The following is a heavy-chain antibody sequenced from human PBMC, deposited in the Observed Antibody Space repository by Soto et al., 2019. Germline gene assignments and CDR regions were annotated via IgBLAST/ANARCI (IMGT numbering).Heavy chain of an antibody. Sequence: QVQLVESGGGVVQPGRSLRLSCAASGFTFSSYGMHWVRQAPGKGLEWVAVISYDGSNKYYADSVKGRFTISRDNSKNTLYLQMNSLSAEDTAVYYCAKDGLFWSDAFDIWGQGTMVTVSS. CDR2: ISYDGSNK. V-gene: IGHV3-30*18. D-gene: IGHD1-1*01. J-gene: IGHJ3*02. CDR1: GFTFSSYG. CDR3: AKDGLFWSDAFDI.